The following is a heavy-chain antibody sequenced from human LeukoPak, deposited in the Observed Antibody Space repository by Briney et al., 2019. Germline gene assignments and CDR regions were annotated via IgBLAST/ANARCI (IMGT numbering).Heavy chain of an antibody. D-gene: IGHD3-22*01. CDR1: GYSFTVYY. CDR2: INLDTGGT. CDR3: AREYSSNWFDP. J-gene: IGHJ5*02. Sequence: GASVKVTCKSSGYSFTVYYMHWVRQAPGQGLEWMGWINLDTGGTNYAQKFQGRVTMTRDTSIGTAYMELSRLRSDDTAVYYCAREYSSNWFDPWGQGTLVTVSS. V-gene: IGHV1-2*02.